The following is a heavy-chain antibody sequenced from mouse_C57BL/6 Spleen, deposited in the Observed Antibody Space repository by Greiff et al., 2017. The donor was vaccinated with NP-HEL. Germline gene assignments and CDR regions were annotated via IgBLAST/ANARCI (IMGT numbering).Heavy chain of an antibody. CDR3: ARFYGSKEYYFDY. D-gene: IGHD1-1*01. CDR2: IDPSDSYT. CDR1: GYTFTSYW. Sequence: QVQLQQPGAELVRPGTSVKLSCKASGYTFTSYWMHWVKQRPGQGLEWIGVIDPSDSYTNYNQKFKGKATLTVDTSSSTAYMQLSSLTSEDSAVYYCARFYGSKEYYFDYWGQGTTLTVSS. J-gene: IGHJ2*01. V-gene: IGHV1-59*01.